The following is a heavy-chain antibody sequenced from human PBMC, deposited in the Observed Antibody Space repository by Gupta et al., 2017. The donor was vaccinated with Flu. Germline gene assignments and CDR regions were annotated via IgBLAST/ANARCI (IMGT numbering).Heavy chain of an antibody. D-gene: IGHD3-16*01. Sequence: FSFITTALGLVRQARGEGLDCVLTVIQLGASTFYPNSLEVRFTVSRDFFKSTAYLHLHTLRADDSAVYSCAKGGHWGPFEYWGQGILVIVSS. V-gene: IGHV3-23*01. CDR2: VIQLGAST. CDR3: AKGGHWGPFEY. CDR1: FSFITTA. J-gene: IGHJ4*02.